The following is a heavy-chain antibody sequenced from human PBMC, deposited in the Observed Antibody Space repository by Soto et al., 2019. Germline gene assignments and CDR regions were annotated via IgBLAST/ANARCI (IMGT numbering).Heavy chain of an antibody. CDR2: IYHSGST. V-gene: IGHV4-30-2*01. J-gene: IGHJ6*02. D-gene: IGHD3-10*01. CDR3: ARVVAYGMDV. Sequence: PSETLSLTCAVSGSSISSGGYSWSWIRQPPGKGLEWIGYIYHSGSTYYNPSLKSRVTISVDRSKNQFSLKLSSVTAADTAVYYCARVVAYGMDVWGQGTTVTVSS. CDR1: GSSISSGGYS.